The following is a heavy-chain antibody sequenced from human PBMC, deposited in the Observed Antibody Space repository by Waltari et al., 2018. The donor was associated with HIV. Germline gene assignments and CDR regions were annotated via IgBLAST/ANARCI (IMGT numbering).Heavy chain of an antibody. V-gene: IGHV3-30-3*01. Sequence: QVQLVESGGGVVQPGRFRRLSLSAAAFTFRTFRMHWVRQAPGKGLEWVAVISNDGSSKYYADSVKGRFTISRDNSKNTLYLHMNSLRAEDTAVYYCASPFYSDSTTYYYGLDYWGQGTLVTVSS. CDR3: ASPFYSDSTTYYYGLDY. CDR1: AFTFRTFR. D-gene: IGHD3-22*01. J-gene: IGHJ4*02. CDR2: ISNDGSSK.